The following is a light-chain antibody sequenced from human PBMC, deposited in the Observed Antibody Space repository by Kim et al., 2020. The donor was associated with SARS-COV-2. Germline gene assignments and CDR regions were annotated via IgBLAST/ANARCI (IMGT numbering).Light chain of an antibody. CDR2: QDS. V-gene: IGLV3-1*01. CDR1: KLGDKY. J-gene: IGLJ3*02. Sequence: SYELTQPPSVSVSPGQTASITCSGDKLGDKYACWYQQKPGQSPVLVIYQDSKRPSGIPGRFSGSNSGNTATLTISGTQAMDEADYYCQAWDSSTGVFGGGAQRAVL. CDR3: QAWDSSTGV.